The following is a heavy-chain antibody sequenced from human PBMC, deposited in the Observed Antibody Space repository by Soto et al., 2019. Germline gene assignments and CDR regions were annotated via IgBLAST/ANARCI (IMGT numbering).Heavy chain of an antibody. CDR2: IYQSGST. J-gene: IGHJ3*02. CDR1: GGSISSGGYS. V-gene: IGHV4-30-2*01. D-gene: IGHD3-22*01. Sequence: QLQLQESGSGLLKPSQTLSLTCAVSGGSISSGGYSWSWIRQPPGKGLEWIGYIYQSGSTYYNLSPTSRVTRPVERSKNQFSLKLSSVTAADTAVYYCARFNSQENYYDSSGYYESAFDIWGQGTMVTVSS. CDR3: ARFNSQENYYDSSGYYESAFDI.